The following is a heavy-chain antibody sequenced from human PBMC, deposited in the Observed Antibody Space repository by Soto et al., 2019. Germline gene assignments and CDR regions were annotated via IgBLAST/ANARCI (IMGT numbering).Heavy chain of an antibody. Sequence: GESLKISCKGSGYSFTSYWISWVRQMPGKGLEWMGRIDPSDSSTNYSPSFQGHVTISADKSISTAYLQWSSLKASDTAMYYCARQLVSSSWPLDYWGQGTLVTVPS. V-gene: IGHV5-10-1*01. D-gene: IGHD6-13*01. CDR1: GYSFTSYW. CDR3: ARQLVSSSWPLDY. CDR2: IDPSDSST. J-gene: IGHJ4*02.